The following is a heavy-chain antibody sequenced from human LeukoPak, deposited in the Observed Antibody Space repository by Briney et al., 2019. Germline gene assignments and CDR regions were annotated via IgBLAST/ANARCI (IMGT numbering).Heavy chain of an antibody. Sequence: ASVKVSCKASGYTFISYAINWVRQAPGQGLEWMGWINTNTGNPTYAQGFTGRFVFSLDTSVSTAYLQISSLKAEDTAAYYCARDVPASPFDYWGQGTLVTVSS. J-gene: IGHJ4*02. CDR2: INTNTGNP. D-gene: IGHD2-2*01. CDR3: ARDVPASPFDY. CDR1: GYTFISYA. V-gene: IGHV7-4-1*02.